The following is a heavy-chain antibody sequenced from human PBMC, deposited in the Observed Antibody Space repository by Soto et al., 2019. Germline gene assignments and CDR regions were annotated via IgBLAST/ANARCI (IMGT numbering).Heavy chain of an antibody. Sequence: QITLKESGPTLVKPTQTLTLTCTFSGFSLSTSGVGVGWIRQPPGKALEWLALIYWDDDKRYSPSLKSRLTITKDPSKNQVVLTMTNMDPVDTATYYCAHQDRGCVYGNAFDIWGQGTMVTVSS. CDR3: AHQDRGCVYGNAFDI. D-gene: IGHD5-12*01. J-gene: IGHJ3*02. V-gene: IGHV2-5*02. CDR2: IYWDDDK. CDR1: GFSLSTSGVG.